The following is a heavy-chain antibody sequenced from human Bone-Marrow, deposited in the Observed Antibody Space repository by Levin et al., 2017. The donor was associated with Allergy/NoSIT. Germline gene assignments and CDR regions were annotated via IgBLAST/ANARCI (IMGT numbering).Heavy chain of an antibody. V-gene: IGHV3-30*18. CDR1: GFPFSNYA. CDR3: AKEEVAFHL. Sequence: QTGESLKISCTTSGFPFSNYAIHWVRQAPGKGPEWVAHISYDGFNKRYSDSVNGRFTISRDNSKNTVYLQMNSLTTEDTALYYCAKEEVAFHLWGQGTMVVVSS. J-gene: IGHJ3*01. CDR2: ISYDGFNK.